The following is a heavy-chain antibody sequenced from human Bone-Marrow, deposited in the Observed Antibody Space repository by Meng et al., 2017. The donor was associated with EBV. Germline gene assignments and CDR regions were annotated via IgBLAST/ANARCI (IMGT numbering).Heavy chain of an antibody. CDR3: ARGYYDSSGSYDWFDP. Sequence: QVQRVQSGAEVKKPGASVKVSCKASGYTFTTYTIHWVRQAPGQRLEWMGWINPGNGNTEYSQKFQGRLTFTRDTSASTAYMELSSLRSEDTAIYYCARGYYDSSGSYDWFDPWGQGTLVTVSS. D-gene: IGHD3-22*01. CDR1: GYTFTTYT. J-gene: IGHJ5*02. V-gene: IGHV1-3*01. CDR2: INPGNGNT.